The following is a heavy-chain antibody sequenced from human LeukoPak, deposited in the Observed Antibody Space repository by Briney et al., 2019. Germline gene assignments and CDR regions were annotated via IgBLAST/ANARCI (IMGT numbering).Heavy chain of an antibody. Sequence: QAGGSLRLSCTASGFSLGSYSMDWFRQTPGKGLEWISYISSSSNTIYYADSVEGRFTISRDNAKNALYLQMNNLRAEDSAVYFCARDINYCTPTLCHRNWFDPWGQGTLVTVSS. J-gene: IGHJ5*02. V-gene: IGHV3-48*01. D-gene: IGHD2-8*01. CDR3: ARDINYCTPTLCHRNWFDP. CDR2: ISSSSNTI. CDR1: GFSLGSYS.